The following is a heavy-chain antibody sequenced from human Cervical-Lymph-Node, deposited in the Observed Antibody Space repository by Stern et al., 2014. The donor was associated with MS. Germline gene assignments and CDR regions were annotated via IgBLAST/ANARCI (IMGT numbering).Heavy chain of an antibody. Sequence: VQLVESGAEVKKPGESLKISCQGSGYSFINYWIGWVRQMPGKGLEWMGIIYPADSDTKYSPSFPGQVTISPDTSTTTVYLQWSGLKASDTAIYYCARPGDQWYFEVWGRGTLVTVSS. V-gene: IGHV5-51*01. D-gene: IGHD2-2*01. CDR1: GYSFINYW. CDR3: ARPGDQWYFEV. J-gene: IGHJ2*01. CDR2: IYPADSDT.